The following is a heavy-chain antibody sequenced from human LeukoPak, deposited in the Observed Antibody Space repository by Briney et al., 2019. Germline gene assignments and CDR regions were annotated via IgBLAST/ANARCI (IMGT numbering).Heavy chain of an antibody. D-gene: IGHD4-23*01. CDR2: INPNSGGT. CDR1: GYTFTGYY. V-gene: IGHV1-2*02. Sequence: APVKVSCKASGYTFTGYYMHWMRQAPGQGLEWMGWINPNSGGTSYAQKFQGRVTMTRDTSITTAYMELSRLSSDDTAVYYCARHPGKVTNDWYFDLWGRGTLVTVSS. J-gene: IGHJ2*01. CDR3: ARHPGKVTNDWYFDL.